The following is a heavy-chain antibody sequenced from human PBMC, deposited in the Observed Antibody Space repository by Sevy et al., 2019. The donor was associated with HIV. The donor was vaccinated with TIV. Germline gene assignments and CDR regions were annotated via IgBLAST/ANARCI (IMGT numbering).Heavy chain of an antibody. J-gene: IGHJ4*02. D-gene: IGHD6-13*01. CDR3: ARSSSSWYIFDY. Sequence: ASVKVSCKASGGTFSSYAISWVRQAPGQGLEWMGWIIPIFGTANYAQKFQGRVTITADESTSTAYMELSSLRSEDTAVYYCARSSSSWYIFDYWGQGTLVTVSS. CDR2: IIPIFGTA. V-gene: IGHV1-69*13. CDR1: GGTFSSYA.